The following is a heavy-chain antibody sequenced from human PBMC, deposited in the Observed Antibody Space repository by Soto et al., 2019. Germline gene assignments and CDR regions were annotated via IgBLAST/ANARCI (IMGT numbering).Heavy chain of an antibody. J-gene: IGHJ4*02. D-gene: IGHD5-18*01. CDR2: ITPIYPTT. Sequence: SVKVSCKASGGTFYTYTFSWVRQAPGQGLEWMGSITPIYPTTNYAEEFQGRLTVTADGSTNTAYMELNSLTSEDTAVYYCARIPRYSFPTSDDLDSWGQGTLVTVSS. CDR3: ARIPRYSFPTSDDLDS. V-gene: IGHV1-69*13. CDR1: GGTFYTYT.